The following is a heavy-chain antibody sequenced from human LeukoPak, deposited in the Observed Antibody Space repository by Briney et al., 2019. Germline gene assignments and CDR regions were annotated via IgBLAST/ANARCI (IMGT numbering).Heavy chain of an antibody. CDR2: ISAYNGNT. CDR1: GYTFTSYG. Sequence: ASVKVSCKASGYTFTSYGISWVRQAPGQGLEWMGWISAYNGNTNYAQKRQGRVTMTTDTSTSTAYMELRSLRSDDTAVYYCAVLRFLDRSAFDIWGQGTMVTVSS. D-gene: IGHD3-3*01. J-gene: IGHJ3*02. CDR3: AVLRFLDRSAFDI. V-gene: IGHV1-18*01.